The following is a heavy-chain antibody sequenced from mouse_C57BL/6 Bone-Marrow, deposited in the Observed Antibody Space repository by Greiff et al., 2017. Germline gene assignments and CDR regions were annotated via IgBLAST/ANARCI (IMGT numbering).Heavy chain of an antibody. CDR2: IDPENGDT. Sequence: VQLQQSGAELVRPGASVKLSCTASGFNIKDDYMHWVKQRPEQGLEWIGWIDPENGDTEYASKFQGKATITADTSSNTAYLQLSSLTSEDTAVYYCTNSYGSRYYFDYWGQGTTLTVSS. CDR3: TNSYGSRYYFDY. J-gene: IGHJ2*01. D-gene: IGHD1-1*01. V-gene: IGHV14-4*01. CDR1: GFNIKDDY.